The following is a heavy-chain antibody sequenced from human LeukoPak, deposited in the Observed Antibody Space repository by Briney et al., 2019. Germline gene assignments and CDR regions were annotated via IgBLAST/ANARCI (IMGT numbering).Heavy chain of an antibody. J-gene: IGHJ4*02. D-gene: IGHD3-3*01. Sequence: QPGGSLRLSCAASGFTVSSNYMSWVRQAPGKGLEWVSVIYSGGSTYYADSVKGRFTISRDNSKNTVYLQMNSLRAEDTAVYYCARGGPWDAYYDFWSGYTLGFFDYWGQGTLVTVSS. V-gene: IGHV3-66*01. CDR3: ARGGPWDAYYDFWSGYTLGFFDY. CDR2: IYSGGST. CDR1: GFTVSSNY.